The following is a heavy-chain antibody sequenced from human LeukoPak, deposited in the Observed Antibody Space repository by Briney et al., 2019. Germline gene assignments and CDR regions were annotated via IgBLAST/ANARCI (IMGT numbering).Heavy chain of an antibody. D-gene: IGHD6-13*01. CDR1: GFTVSSNY. J-gene: IGHJ5*02. CDR3: AKLSSSWPSGSYNWFDP. Sequence: GGSLRLSCAASGFTVSSNYMSWVRQAPGKGLEWVSVIYSGGSTYYADSVKGRFTISRDNSKNTLYLQMNSLRAEDTAVYYCAKLSSSWPSGSYNWFDPWGQGTLVTVSS. CDR2: IYSGGST. V-gene: IGHV3-53*01.